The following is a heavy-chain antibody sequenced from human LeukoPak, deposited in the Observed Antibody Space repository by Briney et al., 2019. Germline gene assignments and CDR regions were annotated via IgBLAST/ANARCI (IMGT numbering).Heavy chain of an antibody. Sequence: GGSLRLSCAASGFTFSSYAMNWVRQAPGKGLEWVSSISSSSSYIYYADSVKGRFTISRDNAKNSLYLQMNSLRAEDTAVYYCARDRRYSSGWPFDYWGQGTLVTVSS. CDR2: ISSSSSYI. CDR3: ARDRRYSSGWPFDY. D-gene: IGHD6-25*01. CDR1: GFTFSSYA. V-gene: IGHV3-21*01. J-gene: IGHJ4*02.